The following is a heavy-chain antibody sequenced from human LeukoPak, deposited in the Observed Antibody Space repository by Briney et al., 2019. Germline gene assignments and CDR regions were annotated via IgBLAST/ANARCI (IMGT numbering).Heavy chain of an antibody. V-gene: IGHV4-59*12. CDR3: ARDWVGSSYAFDI. J-gene: IGHJ3*02. Sequence: SETLSLTCTVSGGSISSYYWNWIRQPPGKGLEWIGNVYYSGSPHYNPSLKSRVTISADSSKNQLSLKLTSVTGADTAVYFCARDWVGSSYAFDIWGQGTLVSVSS. CDR2: VYYSGSP. D-gene: IGHD3-10*01. CDR1: GGSISSYY.